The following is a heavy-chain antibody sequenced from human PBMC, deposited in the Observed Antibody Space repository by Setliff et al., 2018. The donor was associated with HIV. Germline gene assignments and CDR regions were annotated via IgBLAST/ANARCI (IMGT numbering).Heavy chain of an antibody. Sequence: PSETLSLTCTVSGGSFTSRSYYWGWIRQPPGKGLEWIGRIFYSGITYYNPSLKSRVTISVDTSKNQFSLNLTSVTAADTAVYYCARSKTFYDFWGGYYTHGAFKIWGLGTMVTVSS. CDR1: GGSFTSRSYY. J-gene: IGHJ3*02. CDR2: IFYSGIT. D-gene: IGHD3-3*01. CDR3: ARSKTFYDFWGGYYTHGAFKI. V-gene: IGHV4-39*01.